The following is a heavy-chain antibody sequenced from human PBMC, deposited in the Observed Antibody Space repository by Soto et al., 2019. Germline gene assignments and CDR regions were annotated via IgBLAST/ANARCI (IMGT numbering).Heavy chain of an antibody. CDR3: ARAEGLSGYPDVEFDY. CDR1: GGSFSGYY. J-gene: IGHJ4*02. V-gene: IGHV4-34*01. D-gene: IGHD5-12*01. CDR2: INHSGST. Sequence: SETLSLTCAVYGGSFSGYYWSWIRQPPGKGLEWIGEINHSGSTNYNPSLKSRVTISVDTSKNQFSLKLSSVTAADTAVYYCARAEGLSGYPDVEFDYWGQGTLVTVSS.